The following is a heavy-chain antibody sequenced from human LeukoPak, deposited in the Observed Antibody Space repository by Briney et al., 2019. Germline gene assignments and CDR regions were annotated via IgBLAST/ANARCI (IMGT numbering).Heavy chain of an antibody. J-gene: IGHJ4*02. V-gene: IGHV1-69*06. CDR2: ITKFGST. Sequence: ASVKVSCKASGDTFSNYAISWVRQAPGQGLEWMGAITKFGSTNYAHSFVGRVTMTADKFTSTAYMELTSLKSDDTAVYYCARDRSGYGNCFDFWGQGTLVTVSS. CDR3: ARDRSGYGNCFDF. CDR1: GDTFSNYA. D-gene: IGHD5-18*01.